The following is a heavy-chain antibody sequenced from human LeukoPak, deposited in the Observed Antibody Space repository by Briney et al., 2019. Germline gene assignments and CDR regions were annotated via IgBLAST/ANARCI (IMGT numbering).Heavy chain of an antibody. V-gene: IGHV1-18*01. CDR2: ISAYNGNT. CDR3: ATFTYGGDHGDY. D-gene: IGHD4-23*01. Sequence: GASVKVSFKASGYTFTSYGISWVRQAPGQGLEWMGWISAYNGNTNYAQKLQGRVTMTTDTSTSTAYMELRSLRSDDTAVYYCATFTYGGDHGDYWGQGTLVTVSS. J-gene: IGHJ4*02. CDR1: GYTFTSYG.